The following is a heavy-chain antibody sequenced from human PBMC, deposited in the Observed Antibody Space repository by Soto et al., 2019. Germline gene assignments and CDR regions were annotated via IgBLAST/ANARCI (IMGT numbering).Heavy chain of an antibody. CDR2: INHSGST. V-gene: IGHV4-34*01. D-gene: IGHD3-10*01. Sequence: PSETLSLTCAVYGGSFSGYYWSWIRQPPGKGLEWIGEINHSGSTNYNPSLKSRVTISVDTSKNQFSLKLSSVTAADTAVYYCARGYQNYYRRNEYYYYMDVWGKGTTVTVSS. CDR3: ARGYQNYYRRNEYYYYMDV. J-gene: IGHJ6*03. CDR1: GGSFSGYY.